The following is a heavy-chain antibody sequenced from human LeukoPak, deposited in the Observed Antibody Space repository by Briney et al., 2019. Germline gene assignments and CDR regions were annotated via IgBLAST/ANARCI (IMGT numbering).Heavy chain of an antibody. CDR2: IYYSGGT. CDR1: GGSISSYY. V-gene: IGHV4-59*01. Sequence: PSETLSLTCTVSGGSISSYYWSWIRQPPGKGLEWIGYIYYSGGTNYNPSLKSRVTISVDTSKNQFSLKLSSVTAADTAVYYCARARSSGWYIDYWGQGTLVTVSS. J-gene: IGHJ4*02. D-gene: IGHD6-19*01. CDR3: ARARSSGWYIDY.